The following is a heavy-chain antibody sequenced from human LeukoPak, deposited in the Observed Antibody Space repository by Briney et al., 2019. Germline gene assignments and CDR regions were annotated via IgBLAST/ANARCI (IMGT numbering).Heavy chain of an antibody. Sequence: AGGSLRLSCAASGFTFSSYEMHWVRQAPGKGLEWVPYISSSGSTIYYADSVKGRFTISRDNAKNSLYLQMNSLRAEDTAVYYCARDYGGSSPFDYWGQGTLVTVSS. CDR1: GFTFSSYE. J-gene: IGHJ4*02. CDR2: ISSSGSTI. D-gene: IGHD4-23*01. V-gene: IGHV3-48*03. CDR3: ARDYGGSSPFDY.